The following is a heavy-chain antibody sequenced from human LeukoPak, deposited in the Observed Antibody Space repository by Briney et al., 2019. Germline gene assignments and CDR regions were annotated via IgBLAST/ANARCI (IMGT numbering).Heavy chain of an antibody. CDR3: AKGPQSYYYYYMDV. J-gene: IGHJ6*03. CDR2: ISGSGGST. Sequence: GGSLRLSCAASGFTFSSYAMSWVRQAPGKGLEWVSAISGSGGSTYYADSVKGRFTISRDNSKNTLYLQMNSLRAEDTAVYYCAKGPQSYYYYYMDVWGKGTTVTVSS. V-gene: IGHV3-23*01. CDR1: GFTFSSYA.